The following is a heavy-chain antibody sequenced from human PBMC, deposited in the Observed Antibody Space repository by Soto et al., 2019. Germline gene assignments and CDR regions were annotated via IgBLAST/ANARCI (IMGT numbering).Heavy chain of an antibody. CDR2: INPNSGGT. J-gene: IGHJ4*02. D-gene: IGHD6-13*01. V-gene: IGHV1-2*02. CDR1: GYTFTGYY. CDR3: ARSRAKGSSTDY. Sequence: GASVKVSCKASGYTFTGYYMHWVRQAPGQGLEWMGWINPNSGGTNYAQKFQGRVTMTRDTSISTAYMELSRLRSGDTAVYYCARSRAKGSSTDYWGQGTLVTVSS.